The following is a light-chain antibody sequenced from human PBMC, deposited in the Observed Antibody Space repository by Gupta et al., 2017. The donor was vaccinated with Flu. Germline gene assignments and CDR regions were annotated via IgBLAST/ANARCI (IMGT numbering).Light chain of an antibody. V-gene: IGLV2-11*01. Sequence: RSVVGGYNYVSGYHKRPGRAPKCMIYDVRRRPSGVLDRFSGSKSGKTACLTISGLQAEDGADNYGCSYAGRYTFDVFGTGTKVTVL. CDR2: DVR. CDR1: RSVVGGYNY. J-gene: IGLJ1*01. CDR3: CSYAGRYTFDV.